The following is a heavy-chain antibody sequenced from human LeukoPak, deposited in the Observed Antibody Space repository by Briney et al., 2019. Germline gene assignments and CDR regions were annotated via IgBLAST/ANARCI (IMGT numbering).Heavy chain of an antibody. J-gene: IGHJ4*02. Sequence: SKTLSLTCTVSGYSISSGYYWGWIRQPPGKGLEWIGSIYHSGSTYYNPSLKSRVTMSVDTSKNQFSLKLSSVTAADTAVYYCARDHREQQLAYWGQGTLVTVSS. CDR3: ARDHREQQLAY. CDR1: GYSISSGYY. D-gene: IGHD6-13*01. V-gene: IGHV4-38-2*02. CDR2: IYHSGST.